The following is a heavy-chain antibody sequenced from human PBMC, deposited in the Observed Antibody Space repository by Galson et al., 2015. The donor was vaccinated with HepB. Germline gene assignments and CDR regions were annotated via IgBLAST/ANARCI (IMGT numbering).Heavy chain of an antibody. J-gene: IGHJ3*02. D-gene: IGHD4-23*01. V-gene: IGHV4-39*01. CDR3: AKHVFPSEDYGGNPSMMGAFDI. Sequence: SETLSLTCTVSGGSISSSSYYWGWIRQPPGKGLEWIGSIYYSGSTYYNPSLKSRVTISVDTSKNQFSLKLSSVTAADTAVYYCAKHVFPSEDYGGNPSMMGAFDIWGQGTMVTVSS. CDR2: IYYSGST. CDR1: GGSISSSSYY.